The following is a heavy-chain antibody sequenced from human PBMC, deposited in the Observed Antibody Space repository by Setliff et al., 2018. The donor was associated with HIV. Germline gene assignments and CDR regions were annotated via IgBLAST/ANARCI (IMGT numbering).Heavy chain of an antibody. V-gene: IGHV1-3*01. D-gene: IGHD2-15*01. J-gene: IGHJ4*02. CDR2: INAGDDNT. CDR3: ARGSCGGCYLSDY. CDR1: GYTFSTNA. Sequence: GASVKVSCKASGYTFSTNAIHWVRQAPGQRLEWMGYINAGDDNTRYSQKFQGRVTITRDTSANTAYMELSSLRSEDTAVYYCARGSCGGCYLSDYWGQRTLVTVSS.